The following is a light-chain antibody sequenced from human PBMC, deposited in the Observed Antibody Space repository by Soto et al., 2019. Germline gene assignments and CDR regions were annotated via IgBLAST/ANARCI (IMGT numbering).Light chain of an antibody. V-gene: IGKV1-39*01. CDR2: AAS. CDR3: QQSYSTPQIT. Sequence: DIQMTQSPSSLSASVVDRVTITCRASQSISSYLNWYQQKPGKAPKLLIYAASSLQSGVPSRFSGSGSGTDFTLTIRSLQPEDFATYYCQQSYSTPQITCGQGKRLEIK. J-gene: IGKJ5*01. CDR1: QSISSY.